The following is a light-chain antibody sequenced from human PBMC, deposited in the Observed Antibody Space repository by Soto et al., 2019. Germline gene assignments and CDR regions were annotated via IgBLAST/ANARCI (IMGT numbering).Light chain of an antibody. CDR1: SSDVGGYNY. J-gene: IGLJ2*01. CDR2: DVS. Sequence: QSALTQPASVSGSPGQSITISCTGTSSDVGGYNYVSWYQRHPGKTPQLIIFDVSNRPSGVSNRFSGSKSGNTASLTISGLQAEDEADYYCSSFTSGSTPVVFGGGTKLTVL. CDR3: SSFTSGSTPVV. V-gene: IGLV2-14*03.